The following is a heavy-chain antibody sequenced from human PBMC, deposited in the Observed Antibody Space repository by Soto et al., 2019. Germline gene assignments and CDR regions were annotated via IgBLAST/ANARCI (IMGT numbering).Heavy chain of an antibody. V-gene: IGHV3-48*03. D-gene: IGHD3-10*01. J-gene: IGHJ4*02. Sequence: GGSLRLSCAASGFTFSSYEMNWVRQAPGKGLEWVSYISSSGSTIYYADSVKGRFTISRDNAKNSLYLQMNSLRAEDTAVYYCATSAYGSGSRGPFYWGQGTLVTVSS. CDR3: ATSAYGSGSRGPFY. CDR1: GFTFSSYE. CDR2: ISSSGSTI.